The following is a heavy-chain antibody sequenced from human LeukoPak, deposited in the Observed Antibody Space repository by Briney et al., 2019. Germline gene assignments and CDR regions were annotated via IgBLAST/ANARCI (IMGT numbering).Heavy chain of an antibody. CDR3: VPTYFSDSSTFYPDY. D-gene: IGHD3-22*01. CDR2: ISDSGGYT. Sequence: PGGSLRLSCAASGFTFSSYAMSWVRQAPGKGLEWVSSISDSGGYTPYADSVKGRFTISRDNSKNTLYLQMNSLRAEDTAVYYCVPTYFSDSSTFYPDYWGQGTLVTVSS. V-gene: IGHV3-23*01. J-gene: IGHJ4*02. CDR1: GFTFSSYA.